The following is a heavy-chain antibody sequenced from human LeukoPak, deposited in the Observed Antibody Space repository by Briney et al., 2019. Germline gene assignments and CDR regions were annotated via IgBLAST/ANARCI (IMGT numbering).Heavy chain of an antibody. V-gene: IGHV1-46*01. Sequence: ASVKVSCKASGYTFSMYNMHWVRQAPGQGLEWMGIINPSGGTSYAQKLQGRITMTRDTSTSTLYMELSSLRSEDTAVYYCARGTDYYGSGSELDYWGQGTLVAVSS. CDR2: INPSGGT. CDR3: ARGTDYYGSGSELDY. CDR1: GYTFSMYN. J-gene: IGHJ4*02. D-gene: IGHD3-10*01.